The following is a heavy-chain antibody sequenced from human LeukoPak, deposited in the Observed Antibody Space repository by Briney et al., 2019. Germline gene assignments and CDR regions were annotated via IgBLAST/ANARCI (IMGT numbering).Heavy chain of an antibody. Sequence: TSSETLSLTCAVYGSSFSANYWIWIRQPPGKGLEWLGEINHSGTITYKPSLKSRLTISADTSKNQFSLKLSSVTAADTAVYYCARYCGSENYCISYWGQGTLVTVSS. CDR1: GSSFSANY. D-gene: IGHD3-10*01. CDR3: ARYCGSENYCISY. CDR2: INHSGTI. V-gene: IGHV4-34*01. J-gene: IGHJ4*01.